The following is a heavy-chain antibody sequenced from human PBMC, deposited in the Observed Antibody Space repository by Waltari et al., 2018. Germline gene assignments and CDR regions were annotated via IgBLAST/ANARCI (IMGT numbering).Heavy chain of an antibody. CDR1: GFTFSTYW. CDR3: ARDYGMDV. Sequence: EVQLVESGGGLVQPGGSLRLSCAASGFTFSTYWMNWVRQAPGKGLVGVSRSNNDGISTSYADSVKGRFTISRDNARNTLYLQMSRLRVEDTAVYYCARDYGMDVWGQGTTVTVSS. CDR2: SNNDGIST. J-gene: IGHJ6*02. V-gene: IGHV3-74*01.